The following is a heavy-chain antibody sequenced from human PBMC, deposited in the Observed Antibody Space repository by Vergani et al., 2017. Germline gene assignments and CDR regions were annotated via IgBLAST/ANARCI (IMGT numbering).Heavy chain of an antibody. CDR3: ARGDYGSLTGYRY. J-gene: IGHJ4*02. CDR2: INPSGGHT. D-gene: IGHD3-9*01. Sequence: QVQVVQSGAEVKKSGASVKVSCKTSGYTFSNYYMHWVRQAPGQGLEWMGIINPSGGHTNYAQKFQGRVTMTRDTSTSPVYMELSSLRSEDTAIYYCARGDYGSLTGYRYWGQGTLVTVSA. V-gene: IGHV1-46*03. CDR1: GYTFSNYY.